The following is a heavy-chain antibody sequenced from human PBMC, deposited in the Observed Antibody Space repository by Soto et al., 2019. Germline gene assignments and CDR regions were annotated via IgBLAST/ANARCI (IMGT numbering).Heavy chain of an antibody. Sequence: GGSLRLSCAASGFTFSSYSMNWVRQAPGKGLEWVSYISSSSSTIYYADSVKGRFTISRDNAKNSLYLQMNSLRAEDTAVYYCAKNPGYYYDSTGYHFDYWGQGTLVTVSS. D-gene: IGHD3-22*01. V-gene: IGHV3-48*01. CDR1: GFTFSSYS. J-gene: IGHJ4*02. CDR3: AKNPGYYYDSTGYHFDY. CDR2: ISSSSSTI.